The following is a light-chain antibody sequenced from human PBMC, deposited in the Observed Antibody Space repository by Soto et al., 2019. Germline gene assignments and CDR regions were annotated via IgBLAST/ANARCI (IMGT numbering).Light chain of an antibody. CDR2: GAS. CDR3: QQRSNWPPWT. J-gene: IGKJ1*01. Sequence: EIVLTQSPGTLSLSPGERATLSCRASQSVTSSYLTWYQQKPGQAPRLLIYGASSRAPGIPARFSGSGSGTDFTLTISSLEPEDFAVYYCQQRSNWPPWTFGQGTKVDIK. CDR1: QSVTSSY. V-gene: IGKV3D-20*02.